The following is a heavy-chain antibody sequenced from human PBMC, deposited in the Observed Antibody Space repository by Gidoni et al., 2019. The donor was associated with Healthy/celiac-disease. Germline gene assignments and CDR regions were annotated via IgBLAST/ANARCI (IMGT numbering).Heavy chain of an antibody. CDR1: GGSISSYY. Sequence: QVQLQESGPGLVKPSETLSLTCTVSGGSISSYYWSWIRQPPGKGLEWIGYIYYSGSTNYNPSLKSRVTISVDTSKNQFSLKLSSVTAADTAVYYCARVSASSRPRSAQDPGDYWGQGTLVTVSS. J-gene: IGHJ4*02. D-gene: IGHD6-13*01. V-gene: IGHV4-59*01. CDR2: IYYSGST. CDR3: ARVSASSRPRSAQDPGDY.